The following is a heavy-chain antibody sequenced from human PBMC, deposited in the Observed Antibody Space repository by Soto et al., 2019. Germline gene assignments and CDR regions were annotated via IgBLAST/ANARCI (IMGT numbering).Heavy chain of an antibody. V-gene: IGHV4-59*08. Sequence: SETLSLTCTVSGGSIRSHYWSWIRQPPGKGLEWIANIFYSGSTEYNPSLKSRVTISVDTSKNQFSLRLSSVTAADTAIYYCARLDHDFWSSYYYWGHRTLVTVSS. J-gene: IGHJ4*01. CDR3: ARLDHDFWSSYYY. CDR2: IFYSGST. D-gene: IGHD3-3*01. CDR1: GGSIRSHY.